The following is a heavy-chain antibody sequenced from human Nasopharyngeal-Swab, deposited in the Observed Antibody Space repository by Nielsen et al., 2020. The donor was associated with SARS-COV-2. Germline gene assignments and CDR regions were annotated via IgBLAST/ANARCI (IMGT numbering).Heavy chain of an antibody. J-gene: IGHJ6*02. CDR1: GFNFSSYS. CDR2: ISSSSSYI. Sequence: GESLKIFCSASGFNFSSYSMNWVRQAPGKGLEWVSSISSSSSYIYYADSVKGRFTISRDNAKNSLYLQMNSLRAEDTALYYCAKDITRMYSGSFSGRDVWGQGTTVTVSS. D-gene: IGHD6-6*01. CDR3: AKDITRMYSGSFSGRDV. V-gene: IGHV3-21*04.